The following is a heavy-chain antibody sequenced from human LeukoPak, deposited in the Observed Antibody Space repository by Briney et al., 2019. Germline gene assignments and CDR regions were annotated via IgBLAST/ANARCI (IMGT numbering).Heavy chain of an antibody. CDR1: GFTFNTHG. CDR3: AKDTAIQFLEPAF. V-gene: IGHV3-33*06. J-gene: IGHJ4*02. D-gene: IGHD3-3*01. CDR2: IWFDGSVK. Sequence: GGSLRLSCAASGFTFNTHGMHWVRQAPGKGPEWVAAIWFDGSVKHYSDAVKGRFTISRDNSLNKLYLQMNSVRVEDTAMYYCAKDTAIQFLEPAFWGQGTLVTVSS.